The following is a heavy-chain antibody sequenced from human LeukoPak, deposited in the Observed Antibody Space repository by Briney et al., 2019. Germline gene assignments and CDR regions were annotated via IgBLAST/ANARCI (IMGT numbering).Heavy chain of an antibody. Sequence: GGSLRLSCAASGFTFSSYGMSWVRQAPGKGLEWVSAISGSGGSTYYADSVKGRFTISRDNAKNSLYLQMNSLRAEDTAVYYCARHNWGSYLDYWGQGTLVTVPS. CDR2: ISGSGGST. J-gene: IGHJ4*02. CDR3: ARHNWGSYLDY. D-gene: IGHD7-27*01. V-gene: IGHV3-23*01. CDR1: GFTFSSYG.